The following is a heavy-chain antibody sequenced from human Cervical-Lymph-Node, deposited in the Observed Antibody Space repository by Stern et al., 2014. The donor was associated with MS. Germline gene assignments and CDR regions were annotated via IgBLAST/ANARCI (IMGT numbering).Heavy chain of an antibody. V-gene: IGHV4-39*01. CDR2: IYSSWST. CDR1: GGSIAGRGYY. J-gene: IGHJ4*02. CDR3: GRHRDYDYIWGSYRLYYFDY. D-gene: IGHD3-16*02. Sequence: QLQLQESGPGQVKPSETLSLTCTVSGGSIAGRGYYWGWIRQPPGKGLEWTGSIYSSWSTYYNPALKSRVTISIDTSKNQFSLELSSVTAADTAVYYCGRHRDYDYIWGSYRLYYFDYWGQGTLVTVSS.